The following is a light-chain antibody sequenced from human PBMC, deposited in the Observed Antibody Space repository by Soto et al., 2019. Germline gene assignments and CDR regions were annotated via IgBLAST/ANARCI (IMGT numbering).Light chain of an antibody. CDR1: QGISGS. CDR2: GAS. Sequence: DIQMTQSPSSVSASVGDRVTITCRASQGISGSLAWYQQKPGKAPKLLIYGASSLQGGVPSRFSGSGSGTDFTLTISSLQPEDCATYYCQQFHSLPITFGQGTRLEIK. V-gene: IGKV1-12*01. CDR3: QQFHSLPIT. J-gene: IGKJ5*01.